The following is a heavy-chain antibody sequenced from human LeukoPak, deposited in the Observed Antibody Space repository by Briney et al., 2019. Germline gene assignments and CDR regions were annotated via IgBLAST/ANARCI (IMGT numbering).Heavy chain of an antibody. D-gene: IGHD3-22*01. CDR3: AKDYYYDSTGNFDY. CDR1: GFTFSSYA. CDR2: ISGSGGST. J-gene: IGHJ4*02. Sequence: GGSLRLSCAASGFTFSSYAMSWVRQAPGKGLEWVSAISGSGGSTYYADSVKGRFTISRDNSKNALYLQMNSLGAEDTAVYYCAKDYYYDSTGNFDYWGQGTLVTVSS. V-gene: IGHV3-23*01.